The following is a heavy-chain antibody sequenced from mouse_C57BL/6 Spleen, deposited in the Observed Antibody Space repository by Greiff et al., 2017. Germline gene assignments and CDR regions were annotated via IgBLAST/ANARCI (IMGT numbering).Heavy chain of an antibody. CDR3: ARYYYGYYYAMDY. D-gene: IGHD1-1*01. CDR1: GYTFTDYY. CDR2: INPNNGGT. Sequence: EVQLQQSGPELVKPGASVKISCKASGYTFTDYYMNWVKQSHGKSLEWIGDINPNNGGTSYNQKLKGKATLTVDKSSSTAYMALRSLTSEDSAVYYCARYYYGYYYAMDYWGQGTSVTVSS. V-gene: IGHV1-26*01. J-gene: IGHJ4*01.